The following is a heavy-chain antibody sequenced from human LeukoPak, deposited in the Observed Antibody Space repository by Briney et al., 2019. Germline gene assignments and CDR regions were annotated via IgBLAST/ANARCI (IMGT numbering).Heavy chain of an antibody. V-gene: IGHV1-8*01. CDR3: ARGYSSIWCGELPDWFDP. CDR2: MNPNSGNT. CDR1: GYTFTIYD. J-gene: IGHJ5*02. D-gene: IGHD3-10*01. Sequence: GASVKLSCKASGYTFTIYDINWVRHATGQGLEWMGWMNPNSGNTGYAQKFQGRVTMTRNTSISTAYMELSSLRSEDTAVYYCARGYSSIWCGELPDWFDPWGQGTLVTVSS.